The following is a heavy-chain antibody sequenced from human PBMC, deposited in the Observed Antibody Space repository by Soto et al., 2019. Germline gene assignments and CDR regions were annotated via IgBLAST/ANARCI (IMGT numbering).Heavy chain of an antibody. J-gene: IGHJ6*02. Sequence: PVGLHRLWCGAAGLTCGSLARSWIRQPPGKGLGWFSAISGSGGSTYYADSVKGRFTISRDSSKNTLYLQMNSLRAEDTAVYYCARQESYYDSSGPSLGCMDLWGQGTTVTVSS. D-gene: IGHD3-22*01. V-gene: IGHV3-23*01. CDR2: ISGSGGST. CDR3: ARQESYYDSSGPSLGCMDL. CDR1: GLTCGSLA.